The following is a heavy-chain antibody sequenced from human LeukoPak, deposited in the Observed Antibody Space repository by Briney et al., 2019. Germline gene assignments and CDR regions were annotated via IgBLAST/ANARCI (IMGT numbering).Heavy chain of an antibody. D-gene: IGHD3-16*01. CDR1: GFTFSSYA. CDR3: ARRGAVSGGSDY. Sequence: GGSLRLSCAASGFTFSSYAMHWVRQAPGKGLEYVSVISSNGGSTYYANSVKGRFTISRDNSKNTLYLQMGSLSAEDMAVYYCARRGAVSGGSDYWGQGTLVTVSS. J-gene: IGHJ4*02. CDR2: ISSNGGST. V-gene: IGHV3-64*01.